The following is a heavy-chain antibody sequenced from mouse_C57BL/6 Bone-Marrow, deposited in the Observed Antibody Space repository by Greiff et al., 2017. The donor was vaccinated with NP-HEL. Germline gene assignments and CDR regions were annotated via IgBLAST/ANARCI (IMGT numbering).Heavy chain of an antibody. Sequence: EVQLQQSGPELVKPGASVKISCKASGYPFTDYYMNWVKQSPGKSLEWIGDINPTNGGNSYNQKFKGKATLTVDNSSSTAYMELRSLTSEASAVYYCARATYYDYDGAMDFWGQGTSVTVSS. CDR3: ARATYYDYDGAMDF. V-gene: IGHV1-26*01. D-gene: IGHD2-4*01. CDR1: GYPFTDYY. CDR2: INPTNGGN. J-gene: IGHJ4*01.